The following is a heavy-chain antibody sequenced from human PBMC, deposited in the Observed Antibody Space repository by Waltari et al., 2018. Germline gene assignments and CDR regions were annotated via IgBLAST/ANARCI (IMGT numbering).Heavy chain of an antibody. Sequence: EVQLLESGGGLVQPGGSLRLSCAASGFTFVTSAMTWVRQAPGKGLGGDSSIRGPALTTLYADSVQGRFSSSRDNSKKTLYLQINGLTADDTAVYCCAKVAGIAAAEFHFDFWGRGTLVTVSS. D-gene: IGHD6-13*01. V-gene: IGHV3-23*01. CDR3: AKVAGIAAAEFHFDF. CDR2: IRGPALTT. J-gene: IGHJ4*02. CDR1: GFTFVTSA.